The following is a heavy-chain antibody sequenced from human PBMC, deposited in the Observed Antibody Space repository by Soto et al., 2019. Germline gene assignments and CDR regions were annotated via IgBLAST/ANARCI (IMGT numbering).Heavy chain of an antibody. D-gene: IGHD3-3*01. CDR2: INAGNGNT. V-gene: IGHV1-3*01. CDR1: GYTFTSYA. Sequence: ASVKVSCKASGYTFTSYAMHWVRQAPGQRLEWMGWINAGNGNTKYSQKFQGRVTITRDTSASTAYMELSSLRSEDTAVYYCARVRNDFWSGSTYSSCDYWGQGTLVTVSS. CDR3: ARVRNDFWSGSTYSSCDY. J-gene: IGHJ4*02.